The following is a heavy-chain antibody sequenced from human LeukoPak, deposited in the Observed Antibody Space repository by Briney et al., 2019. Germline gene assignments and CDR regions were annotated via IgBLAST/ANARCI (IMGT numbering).Heavy chain of an antibody. CDR2: MNPNSGNT. CDR1: GYTFTSYD. V-gene: IGHV1-8*03. D-gene: IGHD2-8*01. CDR3: ARVNCTNGVCYNSRGWFDP. Sequence: ASVKVSCKASGYTFTSYDINWVRQATGQGLEWMGWMNPNSGNTGYAQKFQGRVTITRNTSISTAYMELSSLRSEDTAVYYCARVNCTNGVCYNSRGWFDPWGQGALVTVSS. J-gene: IGHJ5*02.